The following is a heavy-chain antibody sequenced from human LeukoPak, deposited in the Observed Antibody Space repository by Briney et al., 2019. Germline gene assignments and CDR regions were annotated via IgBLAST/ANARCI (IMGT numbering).Heavy chain of an antibody. CDR3: ARKRGDGSGRSYGMDV. CDR2: IYPGDSDT. CDR1: GSGFTTYW. J-gene: IGHJ6*02. D-gene: IGHD3-10*01. Sequence: GESLKISCKGSGSGFTTYWIGWVRQMPGKSREWMGIIYPGDSDTKYSPSFQGQVTISADKSISTAYLQWSSLKASDTAMYYCARKRGDGSGRSYGMDVWGQGTTVTVSS. V-gene: IGHV5-51*01.